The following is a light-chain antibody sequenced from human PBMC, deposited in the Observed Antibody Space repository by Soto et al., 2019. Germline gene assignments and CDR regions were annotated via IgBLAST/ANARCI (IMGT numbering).Light chain of an antibody. V-gene: IGKV1-39*01. CDR2: AAS. CDR1: QSISSY. J-gene: IGKJ2*01. Sequence: DIQMTQSPSSLSASVGDRVTITCRASQSISSYLNWYQQKPGKAPKLLIYAASSLQSGVPSRFSGSGSGTDFTLTISSLQPEDFSTYYCQQSRAFGQGTKLEIK. CDR3: QQSRA.